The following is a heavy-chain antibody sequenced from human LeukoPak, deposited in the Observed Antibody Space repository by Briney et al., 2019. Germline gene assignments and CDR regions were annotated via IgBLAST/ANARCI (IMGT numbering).Heavy chain of an antibody. Sequence: SETLSLTCTVSGGSISGFYWSWIRQPPGKGLEWIGYIYSTGDTNSDPSLKSRVTASLDTSKNQVSLRLSSVTAADTAVYYCARHPFATPFDYWGRGTLVTVSS. J-gene: IGHJ4*02. D-gene: IGHD2-15*01. CDR2: IYSTGDT. CDR3: ARHPFATPFDY. V-gene: IGHV4-59*08. CDR1: GGSISGFY.